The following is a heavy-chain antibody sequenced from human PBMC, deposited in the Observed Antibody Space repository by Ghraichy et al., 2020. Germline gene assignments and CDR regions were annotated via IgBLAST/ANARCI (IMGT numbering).Heavy chain of an antibody. J-gene: IGHJ2*01. CDR3: ARGGSVFRWSWYFDL. Sequence: GGSLRLSCAASGFTFSSYDMHWVRQATGKGLEWVSAIGTAGDTYYPGSVKGRFTISRENAKNSLYLQMNSLRAGDTAVYYCARGGSVFRWSWYFDLWGRGTLVTVSS. V-gene: IGHV3-13*01. CDR1: GFTFSSYD. D-gene: IGHD4-23*01. CDR2: IGTAGDT.